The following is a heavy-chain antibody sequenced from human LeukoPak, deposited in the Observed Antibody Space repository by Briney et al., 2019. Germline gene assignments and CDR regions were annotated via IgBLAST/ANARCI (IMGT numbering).Heavy chain of an antibody. Sequence: AAVTVSSKASGYTFTVYYMHWVRQAPGQGGGWRGWINPNSGGTNYAQKFQGRVTMTRDTSISTAYMELSRLRSDDTAVYYCARGRYDSSGYSLDYWGQGTPVTVSS. J-gene: IGHJ4*02. CDR1: GYTFTVYY. D-gene: IGHD3-22*01. V-gene: IGHV1-2*02. CDR2: INPNSGGT. CDR3: ARGRYDSSGYSLDY.